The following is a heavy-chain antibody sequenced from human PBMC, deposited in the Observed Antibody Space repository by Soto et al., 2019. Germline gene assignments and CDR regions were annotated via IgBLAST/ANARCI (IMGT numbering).Heavy chain of an antibody. D-gene: IGHD4-4*01. Sequence: SGGSLRLSCAASGFTFRNSGMHWVRQTPGKGLEWVAVIWFDGSARYYADSVRGRFSISRDNSKNTLYLQMDSLRAEDTAVYCCARGNYYIDFWGQGTLVTVSS. J-gene: IGHJ4*02. CDR1: GFTFRNSG. CDR3: ARGNYYIDF. CDR2: IWFDGSAR. V-gene: IGHV3-33*01.